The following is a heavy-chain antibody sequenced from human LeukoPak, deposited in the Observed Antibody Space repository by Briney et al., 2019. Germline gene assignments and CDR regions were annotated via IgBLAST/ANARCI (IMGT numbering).Heavy chain of an antibody. CDR2: IYYSGST. J-gene: IGHJ4*02. V-gene: IGHV4-59*01. D-gene: IGHD2-2*01. Sequence: SETLSLTCTVSGGSISSYYWSWIRQPPGKGLEWIGYIYYSGSTNYNPSLKSRVTISVDTSKNQFSLKLSSVTAADTAVYYCARGRNAEGVVDYWGQGTLVTVSS. CDR3: ARGRNAEGVVDY. CDR1: GGSISSYY.